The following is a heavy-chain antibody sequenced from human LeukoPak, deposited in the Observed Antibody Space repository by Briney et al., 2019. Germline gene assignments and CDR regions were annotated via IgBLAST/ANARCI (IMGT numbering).Heavy chain of an antibody. CDR1: GFTVSSNY. CDR3: ARRAGDYSHPYDY. Sequence: GGSLRLSCAASGFTVSSNYMSWVRQAPGKGLEWVSIIYSGGSTFYADSVKGRFTISRDNSKNTLYLQMNSLRAEDTAVYYCARRAGDYSHPYDYWGQGTLVTVSS. V-gene: IGHV3-53*01. D-gene: IGHD3-22*01. J-gene: IGHJ4*02. CDR2: IYSGGST.